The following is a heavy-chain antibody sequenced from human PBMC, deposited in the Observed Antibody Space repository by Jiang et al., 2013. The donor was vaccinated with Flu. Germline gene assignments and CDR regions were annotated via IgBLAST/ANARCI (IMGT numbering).Heavy chain of an antibody. CDR1: GGSISSSSYY. CDR2: IYYSGST. J-gene: IGHJ4*02. CDR3: ARRGDGDYAIDY. Sequence: KPSETLSLTCTVSGGSISSSSYYWGWIRQPPGKGLEWIGSIYYSGSTYYNPSLKSRVTISVDTSKNQFSLKLSSVTATDTAVYYCARRGDGDYAIDYWGQGTLVTVSS. D-gene: IGHD4-17*01. V-gene: IGHV4-39*01.